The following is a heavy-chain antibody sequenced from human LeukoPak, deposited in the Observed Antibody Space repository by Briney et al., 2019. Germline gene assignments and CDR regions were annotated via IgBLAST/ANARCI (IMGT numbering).Heavy chain of an antibody. CDR1: GGSISTANYY. V-gene: IGHV4-39*07. CDR3: ARAYGSGSLDAFDI. Sequence: SETLSLTCTASGGSISTANYYWGWVRQPPGKGLEWSGNIFYSGSTYYSPPLKSRLTISLDTSRNQFSLRLNSVTAADTAVYYCARAYGSGSLDAFDIWGQGTMVTVSS. CDR2: IFYSGST. D-gene: IGHD3-10*01. J-gene: IGHJ3*02.